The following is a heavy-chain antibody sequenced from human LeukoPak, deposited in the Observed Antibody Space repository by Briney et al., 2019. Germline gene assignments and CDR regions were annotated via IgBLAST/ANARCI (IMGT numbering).Heavy chain of an antibody. D-gene: IGHD1-1*01. CDR3: ARDHQGTTHAFDI. CDR1: GGSISSGGYY. V-gene: IGHV4-31*03. CDR2: IYYSGST. Sequence: SETLSLTCTVSGGSISSGGYYWSWIRQHPGKGLEWIGYIYYSGSTYYNPSLKSRVTISVDTSKNQFSLKLSSVTAADTAVYYCARDHQGTTHAFDIWGQGTMVTVSS. J-gene: IGHJ3*02.